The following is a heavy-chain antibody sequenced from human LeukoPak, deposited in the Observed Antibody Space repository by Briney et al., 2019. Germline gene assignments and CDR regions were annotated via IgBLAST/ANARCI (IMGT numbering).Heavy chain of an antibody. CDR2: ISAYNGNT. CDR1: GYTSTSYG. CDR3: AREKNYDILTGYYSATDY. J-gene: IGHJ4*02. V-gene: IGHV1-18*01. Sequence: ASVKVSCKASGYTSTSYGISWVRQAPGQGLEWMGWISAYNGNTNYAQKLQGRVTMTTDTSTSTAYMELRSLRSDDTAVYYCAREKNYDILTGYYSATDYWGQGTLVTVSS. D-gene: IGHD3-9*01.